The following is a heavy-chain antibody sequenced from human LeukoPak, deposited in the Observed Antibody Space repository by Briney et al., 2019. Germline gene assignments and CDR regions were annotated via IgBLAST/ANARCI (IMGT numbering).Heavy chain of an antibody. D-gene: IGHD3-22*01. V-gene: IGHV4-39*01. CDR2: IYYSGST. Sequence: SETLSLTCTVSGGSISCSSYYWGWIRQPPGKGLEWIGSIYYSGSTYYNPSLKSRVTISVDTSKNQFSLKLSSVTAADTAVYYCARHLARGYYYDSSGYLDAFDIWGQGTMVTVSS. CDR3: ARHLARGYYYDSSGYLDAFDI. CDR1: GGSISCSSYY. J-gene: IGHJ3*02.